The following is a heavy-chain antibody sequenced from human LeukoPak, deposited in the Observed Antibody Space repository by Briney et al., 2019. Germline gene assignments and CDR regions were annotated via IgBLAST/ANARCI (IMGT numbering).Heavy chain of an antibody. CDR1: GFTVSSNY. CDR3: ARGIAY. Sequence: GGSLRLSCAASGFTVSSNYMSWVRQAPGKGLEWVANIKQDGSEKYYVDSVKGRFTISRDNAKNSLYLQMNSLRAEDTAVYYCARGIAYWGQGTLVTVSS. CDR2: IKQDGSEK. V-gene: IGHV3-7*01. J-gene: IGHJ4*02. D-gene: IGHD2-15*01.